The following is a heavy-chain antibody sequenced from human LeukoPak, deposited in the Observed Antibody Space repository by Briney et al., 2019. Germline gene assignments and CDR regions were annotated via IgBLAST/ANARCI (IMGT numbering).Heavy chain of an antibody. CDR1: GLIFSRSS. CDR2: ISFTSGTI. V-gene: IGHV3-48*04. Sequence: PGGSLRLSCAASGLIFSRSSINWVRQAPGKGLGWVSYISFTSGTIYYADSVKGRFTVSRDNAKNSSFLQLDVLRAEDTAVYYCARVDTKSYGSAYVDVWGSGTTVTVSS. CDR3: ARVDTKSYGSAYVDV. J-gene: IGHJ6*03. D-gene: IGHD3-10*01.